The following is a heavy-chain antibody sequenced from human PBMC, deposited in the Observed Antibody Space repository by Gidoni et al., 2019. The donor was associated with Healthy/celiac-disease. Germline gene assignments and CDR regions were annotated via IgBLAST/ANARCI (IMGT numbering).Heavy chain of an antibody. CDR3: AREKYYYDSSGYSLGAFDI. Sequence: VQLVQSGAEVKKPGSSVTVSCKASGGTFSSYAISWVRQAPGQGCEWMGGSIHICGTANYAQKFQGRVTITADESTSTAYMELSSLRSEDTAVYYCAREKYYYDSSGYSLGAFDIWGQGTMVTVSS. CDR2: SIHICGTA. J-gene: IGHJ3*02. CDR1: GGTFSSYA. D-gene: IGHD3-22*01. V-gene: IGHV1-69*01.